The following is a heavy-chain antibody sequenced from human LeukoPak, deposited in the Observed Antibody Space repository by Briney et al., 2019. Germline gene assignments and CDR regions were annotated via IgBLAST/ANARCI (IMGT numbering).Heavy chain of an antibody. D-gene: IGHD3-22*01. CDR3: AKDYYYDSSGYSQAFDY. V-gene: IGHV3-23*01. CDR1: GFTFSSYA. Sequence: QPGGSLRLSCAASGFTFSSYAMSWVRQAPGKGVEWVSAISGSGGSTYYADSVKGRFTISRDNSKNTLYLQMNSLRAEDTAVYYCAKDYYYDSSGYSQAFDYWGQGTLVTVSS. CDR2: ISGSGGST. J-gene: IGHJ4*02.